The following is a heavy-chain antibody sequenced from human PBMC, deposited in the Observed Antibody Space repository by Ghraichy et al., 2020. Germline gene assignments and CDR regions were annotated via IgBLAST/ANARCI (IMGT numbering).Heavy chain of an antibody. Sequence: GESLNISCAASGFTFTTFWMSWVRQAPGKGLEWVANIKQDGSKKNYIDSVKGRFTLSRDNAKNLVYLQMNSLRAEDTAVYYCSRQGVTVSAGTNWFDPWGQGTLVTVSS. CDR3: SRQGVTVSAGTNWFDP. CDR2: IKQDGSKK. CDR1: GFTFTTFW. V-gene: IGHV3-7*01. D-gene: IGHD2-8*01. J-gene: IGHJ5*02.